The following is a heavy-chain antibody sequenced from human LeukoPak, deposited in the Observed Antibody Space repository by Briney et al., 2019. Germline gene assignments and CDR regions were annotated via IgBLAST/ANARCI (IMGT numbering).Heavy chain of an antibody. V-gene: IGHV4-34*01. D-gene: IGHD3-22*01. J-gene: IGHJ4*02. CDR3: ARGGGSSGYYTDY. CDR2: INHSGRT. Sequence: SETLSLTCAVYAGSFSVYYWSWIRQPPGKGLEWIGEINHSGRTNYNPSLKSRVTISVDTSKNQFSRKRSSVTAADTAVYYCARGGGSSGYYTDYWGQGTLVTVSS. CDR1: AGSFSVYY.